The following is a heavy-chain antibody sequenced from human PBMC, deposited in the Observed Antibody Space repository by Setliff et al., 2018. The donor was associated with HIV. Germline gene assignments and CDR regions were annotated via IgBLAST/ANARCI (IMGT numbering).Heavy chain of an antibody. D-gene: IGHD6-19*01. CDR3: ARLGAVAVRSAFDY. J-gene: IGHJ4*02. CDR2: ISSSSSSYT. CDR1: GFAFSASA. Sequence: GGSLRLSCAASGFAFSASAMSWVRQAPGKGLEWISYISSSSSSYTNYADSVRGRFTISRDSAKNSLYLQMDSLRAEDTAVYYCARLGAVAVRSAFDYWGQGTLVTVSS. V-gene: IGHV3-11*06.